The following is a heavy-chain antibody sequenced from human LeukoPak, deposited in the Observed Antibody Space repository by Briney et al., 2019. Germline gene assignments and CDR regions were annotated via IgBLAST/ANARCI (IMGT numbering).Heavy chain of an antibody. CDR1: GLTFSSYS. Sequence: GGSLRLSCAASGLTFSSYSMNWVRQAPGKGLEWVSSISSSSSYIYYADSVKGRFTISRDNAKNSLYLQMNSLRAEDTAVYYCARDGSRDTDYFDYWGQGTLVTVSS. CDR3: ARDGSRDTDYFDY. D-gene: IGHD1-26*01. J-gene: IGHJ4*02. CDR2: ISSSSSYI. V-gene: IGHV3-21*01.